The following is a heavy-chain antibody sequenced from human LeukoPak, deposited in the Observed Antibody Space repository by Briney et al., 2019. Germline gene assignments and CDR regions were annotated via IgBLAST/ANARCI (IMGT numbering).Heavy chain of an antibody. CDR3: ARSKDILTGYCFDY. CDR1: GGSISSYY. Sequence: SETLSLTCTVSGGSISSYYWSWIRQPPGKGLEWIGYIYYSGSTNYNPSLKSRVTISVDTSKNQFSLKLSSVTAADTAVYYCARSKDILTGYCFDYWGQGNLVTVSS. J-gene: IGHJ4*02. V-gene: IGHV4-59*01. CDR2: IYYSGST. D-gene: IGHD3-9*01.